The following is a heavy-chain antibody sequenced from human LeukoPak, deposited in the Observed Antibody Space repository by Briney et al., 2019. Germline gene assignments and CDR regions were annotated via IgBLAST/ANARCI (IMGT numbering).Heavy chain of an antibody. V-gene: IGHV1-18*01. Sequence: ASVKVSCKASGYTFTSYGISWVRQAPGQGLEWMGWISAYNGNTNYAQKLQGRVTMTTDTSTSTAHMGLRSLRSDDTAVYYCARTIVVVPAANRGWFDPWGQGTLVTVSS. J-gene: IGHJ5*02. CDR1: GYTFTSYG. D-gene: IGHD2-2*01. CDR2: ISAYNGNT. CDR3: ARTIVVVPAANRGWFDP.